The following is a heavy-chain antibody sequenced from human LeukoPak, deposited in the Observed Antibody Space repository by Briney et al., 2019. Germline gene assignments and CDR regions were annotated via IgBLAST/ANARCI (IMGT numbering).Heavy chain of an antibody. CDR3: ARFGGGSYTGGMDV. D-gene: IGHD1-26*01. J-gene: IGHJ6*02. CDR2: IYHSGST. Sequence: MPSETLSLTCAVSGGSISSSNWWSWVRQPPGKGLEWIGEIYHSGSTNYNPSLKSRVTISVDKSKNQFSLKLSSVTAADTAVYYCARFGGGSYTGGMDVWGQGTTVTVSS. CDR1: GGSISSSNW. V-gene: IGHV4-4*02.